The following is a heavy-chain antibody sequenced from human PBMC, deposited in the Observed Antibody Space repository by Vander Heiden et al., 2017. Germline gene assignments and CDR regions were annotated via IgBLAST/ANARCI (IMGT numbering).Heavy chain of an antibody. V-gene: IGHV3-30*18. CDR1: GFSFAHYG. J-gene: IGHJ4*02. CDR3: AKVFNGYVQSSHYFDQ. Sequence: QVQLEGSGRGVVKPGRSMSLSCAASGFSFAHYGMHWVSQAPGKGVEWVAFITYDGNNKYYADSVKGRFTISRDNSDSTLYLQMNSLGVEDTAVYYCAKVFNGYVQSSHYFDQWGQGTLVTVSS. CDR2: ITYDGNNK. D-gene: IGHD2-8*01.